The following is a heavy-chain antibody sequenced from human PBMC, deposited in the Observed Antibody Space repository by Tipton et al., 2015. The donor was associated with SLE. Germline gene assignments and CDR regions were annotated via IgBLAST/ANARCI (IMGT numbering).Heavy chain of an antibody. CDR3: ARGRGSNSHYYYGLDV. V-gene: IGHV4-39*07. J-gene: IGHJ6*02. CDR1: GGSISRTEYN. Sequence: TLSLTCTVSGGSISRTEYNWGWIRQPPGKGLEWIGSIYYSGSTYYNPSLKSRVTISVDTSKNQFSLKMSSVTAADTAVYYCARGRGSNSHYYYGLDVWGQGTTVTVSS. D-gene: IGHD4-23*01. CDR2: IYYSGST.